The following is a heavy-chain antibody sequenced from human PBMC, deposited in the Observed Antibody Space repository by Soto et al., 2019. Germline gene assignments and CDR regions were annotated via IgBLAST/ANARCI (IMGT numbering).Heavy chain of an antibody. Sequence: GASVKVSCKASGGTFSSYTISWVRQAPGQGLEWMGRIIPILGIANYAQKFQGRVTITADKSTSTAYMELSSLRSEDTAVYYCARGIPNYYYMDVWGKGTTVTVSS. CDR2: IIPILGIA. CDR1: GGTFSSYT. D-gene: IGHD3-3*01. CDR3: ARGIPNYYYMDV. V-gene: IGHV1-69*02. J-gene: IGHJ6*03.